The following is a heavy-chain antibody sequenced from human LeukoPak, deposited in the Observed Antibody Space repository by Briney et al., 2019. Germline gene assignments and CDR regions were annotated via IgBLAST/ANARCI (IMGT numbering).Heavy chain of an antibody. CDR2: INPNSGGT. CDR1: GYTFTSYD. Sequence: GASVKVSCKASGYTFTSYDINWVRQATGQGLEWMGWINPNSGGTNYAQKFQGRVTMTRDTSISTAYMELSRLRSDDTAVYYCARDLQGVYVLYYFDYWGQGTLVTVSS. D-gene: IGHD2-8*01. J-gene: IGHJ4*02. CDR3: ARDLQGVYVLYYFDY. V-gene: IGHV1-2*02.